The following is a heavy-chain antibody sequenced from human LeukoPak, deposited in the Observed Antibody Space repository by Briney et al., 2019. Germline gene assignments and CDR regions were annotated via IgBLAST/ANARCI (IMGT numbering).Heavy chain of an antibody. CDR2: ISYDGSNK. D-gene: IGHD6-13*01. CDR3: AKGSSWYGGEYFQH. CDR1: GFTFSSYG. J-gene: IGHJ1*01. V-gene: IGHV3-30*18. Sequence: PGRSLRLSCAASGFTFSSYGMHWVRQAPGKGLEWVAVISYDGSNKYYAESVKGRFTISRDNSKNTLYLQMNSLRAEDTAVYYCAKGSSWYGGEYFQHWGQGTLVTVSS.